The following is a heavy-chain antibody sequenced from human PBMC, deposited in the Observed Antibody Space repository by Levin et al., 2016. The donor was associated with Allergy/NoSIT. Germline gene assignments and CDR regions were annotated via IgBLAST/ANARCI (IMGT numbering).Heavy chain of an antibody. CDR1: GDSVSSNSAA. J-gene: IGHJ6*02. D-gene: IGHD3-3*02. V-gene: IGHV6-1*01. CDR3: VREHWISGPTSNSYYGLDV. Sequence: SQTLSLTCGISGDSVSSNSAAWNWIRQSPSRGLEWLGRTYYRSKWYNDYAVSVKSRITIKPDTSKNQFSLQLNSVTPEDTAVYYCVREHWISGPTSNSYYGLDVWGPGTTVTVSS. CDR2: TYYRSKWYN.